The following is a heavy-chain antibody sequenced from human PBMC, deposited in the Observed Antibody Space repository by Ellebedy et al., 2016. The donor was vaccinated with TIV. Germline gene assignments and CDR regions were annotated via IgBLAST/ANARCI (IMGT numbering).Heavy chain of an antibody. CDR2: VHFSGRT. Sequence: SETLSLTCAVSSGSIASYYWSWLRQTPGKGLEWIGFVHFSGRTNHNPSLESRVTISLDASKNQFSLKLSSVTAADTAGYYCAGALVGYCSGGSCSYYDYWGQGTLVNVSS. J-gene: IGHJ4*02. D-gene: IGHD2-15*01. CDR3: AGALVGYCSGGSCSYYDY. CDR1: SGSIASYY. V-gene: IGHV4-4*09.